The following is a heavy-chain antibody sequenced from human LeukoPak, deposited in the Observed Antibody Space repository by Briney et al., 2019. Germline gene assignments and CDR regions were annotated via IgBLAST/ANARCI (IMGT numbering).Heavy chain of an antibody. J-gene: IGHJ6*03. Sequence: SETLSLTCTVSGVSISSYYWSWIRQPAGKGLEWIGRIYTSGSTNYNPSLKSRVTMSVDTSKNQFSLKLSSVTAADTAVYYCARMTYGSGSYYNPYYMDVWGKGTTVTISS. CDR2: IYTSGST. CDR3: ARMTYGSGSYYNPYYMDV. CDR1: GVSISSYY. D-gene: IGHD3-10*01. V-gene: IGHV4-4*07.